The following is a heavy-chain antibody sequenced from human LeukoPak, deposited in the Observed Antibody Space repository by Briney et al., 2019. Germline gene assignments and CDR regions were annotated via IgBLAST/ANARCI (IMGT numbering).Heavy chain of an antibody. CDR2: IYPGDSDT. Sequence: KKPGESLKISCKGSGYSFTSYWIGWVRQMPGKGLEWMGIIYPGDSDTRYSPSFQGQVTISADKSISTAYLQWSSLKASDTAMYYCARAADYGDYVKGHYYYYMDVWGKGTRSPSP. CDR3: ARAADYGDYVKGHYYYYMDV. J-gene: IGHJ6*03. D-gene: IGHD4-17*01. CDR1: GYSFTSYW. V-gene: IGHV5-51*03.